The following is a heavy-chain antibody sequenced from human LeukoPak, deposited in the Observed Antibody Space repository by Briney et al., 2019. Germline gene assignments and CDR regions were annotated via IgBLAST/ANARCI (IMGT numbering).Heavy chain of an antibody. Sequence: GGSLRLSCAASGFTFSDYYMSWIRQAPGKGREWVSYISSSGSTIYYADSVKGRFTISRDNAKNSLYLQMNSLRAEDTAVYYCARDIVVVPAAIENGMDVWGQGTTVTVSS. J-gene: IGHJ6*02. V-gene: IGHV3-11*01. CDR3: ARDIVVVPAAIENGMDV. CDR1: GFTFSDYY. CDR2: ISSSGSTI. D-gene: IGHD2-2*01.